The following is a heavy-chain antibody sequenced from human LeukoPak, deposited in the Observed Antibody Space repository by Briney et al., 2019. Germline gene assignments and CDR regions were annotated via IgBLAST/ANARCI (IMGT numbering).Heavy chain of an antibody. CDR2: IYHSGST. V-gene: IGHV4-38-2*02. CDR1: GYSISSGYY. CDR3: ARGAAAAGPIDY. Sequence: SETLSLTCTVSGYSISSGYYWGWIRQPPGKGLEWIGSIYHSGSTYYNPSLKSRVTISVDTSKNQFSLKLSSVTAADTAVYYCARGAAAAGPIDYWGQGTLVTVSS. J-gene: IGHJ4*02. D-gene: IGHD6-13*01.